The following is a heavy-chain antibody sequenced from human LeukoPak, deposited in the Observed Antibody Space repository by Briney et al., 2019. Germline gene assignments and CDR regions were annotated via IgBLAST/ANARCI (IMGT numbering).Heavy chain of an antibody. Sequence: PGGSLRLSCAASGFTFSSYAMSWVRQAPGKGLEWVAVISYDGSNKYYADSVKGRFTISRDNSKNTLYLQMNSLRAEDTAVYYCATHPGDSGSYREDSDYWGQGTLVTVSS. CDR1: GFTFSSYA. CDR3: ATHPGDSGSYREDSDY. D-gene: IGHD1-26*01. J-gene: IGHJ4*02. V-gene: IGHV3-30-3*01. CDR2: ISYDGSNK.